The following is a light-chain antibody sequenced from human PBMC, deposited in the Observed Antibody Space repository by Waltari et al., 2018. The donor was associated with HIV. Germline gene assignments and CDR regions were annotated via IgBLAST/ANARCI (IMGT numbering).Light chain of an antibody. CDR2: KIS. CDR3: MQSTHWPGT. V-gene: IGKV2-30*01. J-gene: IGKJ1*01. CDR1: QSLIYTDGNTY. Sequence: EAVLTQSPVSLSVALGRPASISCRSSQSLIYTDGNTYLNWFHQRPGQSPRRLIYKISNRDSVVPDRFSGSGSVTDFTLHISRVEAEDLGIFYCMQSTHWPGTFGQGTKVEIQ.